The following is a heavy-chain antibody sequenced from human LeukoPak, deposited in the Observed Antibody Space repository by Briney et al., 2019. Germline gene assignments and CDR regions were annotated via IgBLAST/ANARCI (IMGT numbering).Heavy chain of an antibody. CDR2: VNNDGSST. D-gene: IGHD5/OR15-5a*01. CDR3: AKGGLRVTDY. J-gene: IGHJ4*02. CDR1: GFIFSNYW. Sequence: GGSLRLSCAASGFIFSNYWMHWVRQAPGKGLVWVSRVNNDGSSTTYADSVKGRFTISRDNAKNTLYLQMNSLRAEDTAVYHCAKGGLRVTDYWGQGTLVTVSS. V-gene: IGHV3-74*03.